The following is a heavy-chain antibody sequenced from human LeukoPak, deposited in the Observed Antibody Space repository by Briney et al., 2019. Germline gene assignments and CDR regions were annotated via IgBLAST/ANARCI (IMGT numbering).Heavy chain of an antibody. CDR3: ARGSSGIQLWFFDP. Sequence: PGGSLRLSCAASGFTISSYWLSWVRQAPGKGLEWVANIKQDGSEKYYVDSVKGRFTISRDNAKNSLYLQMNSLRAEDTAVYYAARGSSGIQLWFFDPWGQGTLVTVSS. D-gene: IGHD5-18*01. J-gene: IGHJ5*02. CDR1: GFTISSYW. V-gene: IGHV3-7*01. CDR2: IKQDGSEK.